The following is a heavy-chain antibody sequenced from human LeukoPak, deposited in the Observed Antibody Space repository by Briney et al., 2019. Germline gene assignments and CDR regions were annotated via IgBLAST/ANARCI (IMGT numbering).Heavy chain of an antibody. CDR2: IRSKADSYTT. D-gene: IGHD6-13*01. V-gene: IGHV3-73*01. Sequence: GGSLRLSCAASGFTFSGSAMHWVRQASGKGLEWLGRIRSKADSYTTAYAASVKGRFIVSRDDSKNTAYLQMNILKTEDTAVYYCRAAADLNDYWGQGTLVTVSS. J-gene: IGHJ4*02. CDR1: GFTFSGSA. CDR3: RAAADLNDY.